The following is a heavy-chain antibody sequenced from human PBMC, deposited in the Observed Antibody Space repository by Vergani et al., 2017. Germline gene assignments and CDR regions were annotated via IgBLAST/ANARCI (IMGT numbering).Heavy chain of an antibody. CDR2: ISSNGGST. CDR1: GFTFSSYA. V-gene: IGHV3-64D*06. J-gene: IGHJ4*02. CDR3: VNPGFGSSWYHQFDY. D-gene: IGHD6-13*01. Sequence: EVQLVESGGGLVQPGGSLRLSCSASGFTFSSYAMHWVRQAPGKGLEYVSAISSNGGSTYYADSVKGRFTISRDNAKNTLYLQMSSLRAEDTAVYYCVNPGFGSSWYHQFDYWGQGTLVTVSS.